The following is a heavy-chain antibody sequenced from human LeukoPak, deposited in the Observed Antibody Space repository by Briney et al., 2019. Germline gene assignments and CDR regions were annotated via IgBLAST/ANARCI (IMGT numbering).Heavy chain of an antibody. D-gene: IGHD3-9*01. CDR3: ARQAGYFDWLDY. Sequence: SETLSLTCAVSGYSISSGYYWGWIRQPPGKGLEWIGSIYRSGSTYYNPSLKSRVTISVDTSKNQFSLKLSSVTAADTAVYYCARQAGYFDWLDYWGQGTLVTVSS. J-gene: IGHJ4*02. V-gene: IGHV4-38-2*01. CDR1: GYSISSGYY. CDR2: IYRSGST.